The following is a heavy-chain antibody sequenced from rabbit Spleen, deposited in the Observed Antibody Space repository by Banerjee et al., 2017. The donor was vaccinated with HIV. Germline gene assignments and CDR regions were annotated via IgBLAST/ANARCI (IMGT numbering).Heavy chain of an antibody. Sequence: QGQLVESGGGLVKPEGSLKLSCTASGFSFSNKAVMCWVRQAPGKGLEWIACINAVTGKAVYASWAKGRYSISRTSSTTVTLQMTSLTAADTATYFCARDLVGVIGWNFYLWGQGTLVTVS. CDR1: GFSFSNKAV. J-gene: IGHJ4*01. D-gene: IGHD1-1*01. CDR2: INAVTGKA. V-gene: IGHV1S45*01. CDR3: ARDLVGVIGWNFYL.